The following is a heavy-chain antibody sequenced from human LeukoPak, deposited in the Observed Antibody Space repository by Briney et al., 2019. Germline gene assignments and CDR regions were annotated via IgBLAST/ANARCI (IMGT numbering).Heavy chain of an antibody. V-gene: IGHV1-46*01. Sequence: ASVKVSCKASGYTFTSYYMHWVRQAPGQGLEWMGIINPSGGSTSYAQKFQGRVTMTRDTSISTAYMELSRLRSDDTAVYYCARGDCSGGSCYDMGWYFDLWGRGTLVTVSS. D-gene: IGHD2-15*01. J-gene: IGHJ2*01. CDR1: GYTFTSYY. CDR3: ARGDCSGGSCYDMGWYFDL. CDR2: INPSGGST.